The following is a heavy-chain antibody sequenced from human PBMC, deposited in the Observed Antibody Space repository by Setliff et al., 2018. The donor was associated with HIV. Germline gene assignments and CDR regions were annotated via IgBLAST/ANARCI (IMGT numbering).Heavy chain of an antibody. D-gene: IGHD6-19*01. CDR3: AREDIAVASAFDI. Sequence: ASVKVSCKASGYIFTSYLISWVRQAPGHGLEWMGWISASNGDTNYAQKFQGRVTMTTDTSTTTAYMELKSLRSDDTAVYYCAREDIAVASAFDIWGQGTMVTVSS. CDR2: ISASNGDT. V-gene: IGHV1-18*01. CDR1: GYIFTSYL. J-gene: IGHJ3*02.